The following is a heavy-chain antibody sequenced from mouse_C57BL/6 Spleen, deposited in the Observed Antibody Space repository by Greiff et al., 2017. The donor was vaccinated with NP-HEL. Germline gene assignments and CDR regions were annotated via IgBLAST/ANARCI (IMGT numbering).Heavy chain of an antibody. Sequence: DVKLQESGPGLVKPSQSLSLTCSVTGYSITSGYDWNWIRQFPGNKREWMGYISYDGSNNYNPSLKIRFSITRDASKNQFFLKLNSVTTEDTATYYCARSNGYPFDYWGQGTTLTVSS. V-gene: IGHV3-6*01. J-gene: IGHJ2*01. CDR1: GYSITSGYD. CDR2: ISYDGSN. CDR3: ARSNGYPFDY. D-gene: IGHD2-2*01.